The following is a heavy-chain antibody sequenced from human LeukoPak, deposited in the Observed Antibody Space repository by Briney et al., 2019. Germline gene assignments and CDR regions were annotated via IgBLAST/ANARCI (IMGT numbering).Heavy chain of an antibody. D-gene: IGHD3-3*01. V-gene: IGHV3-21*01. Sequence: GGSLRLSCAASGFTFSSYSMNWVRQAPGKGLEWVSSISSSSSYIYYADSVKGRFTISRDNAKNSLYLQMNSLRAEDTAVYYFARDLAFHDFWSGYHFDFGYWGQGTLVTGFS. J-gene: IGHJ4*02. CDR1: GFTFSSYS. CDR3: ARDLAFHDFWSGYHFDFGY. CDR2: ISSSSSYI.